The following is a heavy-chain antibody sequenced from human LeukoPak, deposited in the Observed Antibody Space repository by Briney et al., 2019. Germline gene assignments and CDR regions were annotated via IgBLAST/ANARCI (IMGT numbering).Heavy chain of an antibody. CDR3: VRESEYYFNHSASFDY. Sequence: GGSLRLSCAASGFTFTAYLIHWVRQAPGKGLEWVAVMSSDGNAMFYADSVKGRFTISRDNSKNTLYLQMNSLRAEDTAVYYCVRESEYYFNHSASFDYWGQGTLVTVSS. J-gene: IGHJ4*02. CDR1: GFTFTAYL. V-gene: IGHV3-30-3*01. D-gene: IGHD2/OR15-2a*01. CDR2: MSSDGNAM.